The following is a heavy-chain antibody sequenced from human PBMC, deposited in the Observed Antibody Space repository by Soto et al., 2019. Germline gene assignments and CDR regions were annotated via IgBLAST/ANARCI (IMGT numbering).Heavy chain of an antibody. CDR3: ASGLSGDKVDQ. D-gene: IGHD2-21*01. J-gene: IGHJ4*02. CDR2: IYDSGNT. V-gene: IGHV4-30-4*01. CDR1: GGSISDGAYY. Sequence: QVQLQESGPGLVKPSQTLSLTCTVSGGSISDGAYYWSWIRQPPGKGLEWIGHIYDSGNTYNNPSLKXRLTXSXYPSNNHFSLNLNSVTAADTAVYYCASGLSGDKVDQWGQGTLVTVSS.